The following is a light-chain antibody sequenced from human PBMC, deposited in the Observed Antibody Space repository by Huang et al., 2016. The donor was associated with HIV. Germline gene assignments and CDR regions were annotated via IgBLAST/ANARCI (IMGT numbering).Light chain of an antibody. V-gene: IGKV3-15*01. CDR3: QQYNNWPPWT. J-gene: IGKJ1*01. Sequence: EIMVTQSPATLSLSPGERVTLSCRASQNGNSKLAWYQQKPGQAPRLLIYGASTMSTDVPARFSGGGSGTDYVLNISRVQSDDFALYYCQQYNNWPPWTFGQGTKVEVK. CDR1: QNGNSK. CDR2: GAS.